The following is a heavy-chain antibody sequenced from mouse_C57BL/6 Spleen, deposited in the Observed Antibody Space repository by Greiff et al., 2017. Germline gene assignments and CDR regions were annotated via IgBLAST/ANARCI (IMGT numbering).Heavy chain of an antibody. CDR3: ARSGAYYSNSFAY. CDR1: GYTFTSYW. D-gene: IGHD2-5*01. V-gene: IGHV1-55*01. CDR2: IYPGSGST. Sequence: QVQLQQPGAELVKPGASVKMSCKASGYTFTSYWITWVEQRPGQGLAWIGDIYPGSGSTNYNEKFKSKATLTVDTSSCTAYMQLSSLTSEDSAVYYCARSGAYYSNSFAYWGQGTLVTVSA. J-gene: IGHJ3*01.